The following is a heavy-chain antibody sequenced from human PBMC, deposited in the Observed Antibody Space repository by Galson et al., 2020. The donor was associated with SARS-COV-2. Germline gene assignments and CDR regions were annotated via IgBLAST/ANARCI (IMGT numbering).Heavy chain of an antibody. CDR3: TRYSSSWYGSAFDI. V-gene: IGHV3-49*03. CDR1: GFTFGDYA. D-gene: IGHD6-13*01. CDR2: IRSKAYGGTT. Sequence: SLRLSCTASGFTFGDYAMSWFRQAPGKGLEWVGFIRSKAYGGTTEYAASVKGRFTLSRDDSKSIAYVQMNSLKTEDTAVYYCTRYSSSWYGSAFDIWGQGTMVTVSS. J-gene: IGHJ3*02.